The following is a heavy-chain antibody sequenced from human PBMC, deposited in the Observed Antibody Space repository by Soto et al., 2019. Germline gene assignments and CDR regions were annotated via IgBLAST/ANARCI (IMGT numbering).Heavy chain of an antibody. D-gene: IGHD1-26*01. V-gene: IGHV3-7*01. CDR1: GFSFSSYW. J-gene: IGHJ4*02. CDR3: YSGGYTDY. Sequence: EVQLVESGGGLVKPGGSLRLSCAASGFSFSSYWMSWVRQAPGKGLEWVANIKQDESEKNYADSVKGRFTISRDNTKNSLYLQMNTLRVEDTAVYYCYSGGYTDYWGQGTLVTVSA. CDR2: IKQDESEK.